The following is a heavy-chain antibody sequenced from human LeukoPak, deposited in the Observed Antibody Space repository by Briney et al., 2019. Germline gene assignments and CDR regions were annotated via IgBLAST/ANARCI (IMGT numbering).Heavy chain of an antibody. Sequence: PGGSLRLSCAASGFTFSNAWMSWVRQAPGKGLEWVGRIKSKTDGGTTDYAAPVKGRFTISRDDSKNTLYLQMNSLKTEDTAVYYCTTDVDYGDYTTHHLDHWGQGTLVTVSS. J-gene: IGHJ4*02. CDR1: GFTFSNAW. CDR3: TTDVDYGDYTTHHLDH. CDR2: IKSKTDGGTT. V-gene: IGHV3-15*01. D-gene: IGHD4-17*01.